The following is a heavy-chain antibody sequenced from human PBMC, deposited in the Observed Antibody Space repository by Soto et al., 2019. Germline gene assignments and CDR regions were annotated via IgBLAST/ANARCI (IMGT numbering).Heavy chain of an antibody. CDR3: AKGYCSSTSCSFDY. CDR2: ISGTCDTT. CDR1: GFTFTNFA. D-gene: IGHD2-2*01. Sequence: PGGSLRLSCAASGFTFTNFAMNWVCQAPGKGLEWVSVISGTCDTTYNADSVRGRFTISRDNSMNTAFLQMNSLRAEDTALYYCAKGYCSSTSCSFDYWGQGTLVTVSS. V-gene: IGHV3-23*01. J-gene: IGHJ4*02.